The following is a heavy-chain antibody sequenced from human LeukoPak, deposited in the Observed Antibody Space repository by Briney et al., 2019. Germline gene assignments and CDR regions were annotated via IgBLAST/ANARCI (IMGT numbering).Heavy chain of an antibody. D-gene: IGHD6-6*01. V-gene: IGHV1-69*13. CDR1: GYTFTSYG. Sequence: SVKVSCKASGYTFTSYGISWVRQAPGQGLEWMGGIIPIFGTANYAQKFQGRVTITADESTSTAYMELSSLRSEDTAVYYCARRERIAARPEDEYFQHWGQGTLVTVSS. J-gene: IGHJ1*01. CDR2: IIPIFGTA. CDR3: ARRERIAARPEDEYFQH.